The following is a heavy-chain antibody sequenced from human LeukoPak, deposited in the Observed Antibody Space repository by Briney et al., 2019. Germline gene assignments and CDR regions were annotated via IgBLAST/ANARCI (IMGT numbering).Heavy chain of an antibody. J-gene: IGHJ5*02. Sequence: PGGSLRLSCAASGFTFSSYEMNWVRQAPGKGLEWVSYISNSGSTIYYADSVKGRFTISRDNAKNSLYLQMNSLRAEDTAVYYCARKSITIFGVVAHGFDPWGQGTLVTVSS. CDR1: GFTFSSYE. CDR3: ARKSITIFGVVAHGFDP. D-gene: IGHD3-3*01. CDR2: ISNSGSTI. V-gene: IGHV3-48*03.